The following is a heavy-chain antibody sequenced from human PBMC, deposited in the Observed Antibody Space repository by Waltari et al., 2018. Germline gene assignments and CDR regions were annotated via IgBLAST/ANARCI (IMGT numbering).Heavy chain of an antibody. J-gene: IGHJ4*02. CDR3: ARLPTKYYDSIGWGFFDQ. CDR1: GDFSSDAH. CDR2: LRNTGGT. D-gene: IGHD3-22*01. V-gene: IGHV4-59*08. Sequence: QVQLQESGPGLVTPSETLSLTCTVSGDFSSDAHCTWIRPAPGKGLEWIAYLRNTGGTKCTPSLESRVTVSAVTSKKQFFLRLTSVTAADTAIYYCARLPTKYYDSIGWGFFDQWGQGILVTVSS.